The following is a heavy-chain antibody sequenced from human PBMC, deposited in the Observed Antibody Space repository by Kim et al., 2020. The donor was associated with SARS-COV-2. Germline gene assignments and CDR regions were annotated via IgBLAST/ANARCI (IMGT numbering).Heavy chain of an antibody. D-gene: IGHD7-27*01. J-gene: IGHJ6*02. CDR2: ISYSGST. V-gene: IGHV4-59*13. CDR1: GGSISGYY. Sequence: SETLSLTCTVSGGSISGYYWSWIRQPPGKGLEWIGYISYSGSTTYNPSLKSRVTISIDTSKNQFSLKLSSVAAADTAVYYCASSGTGANYYYGMDVWGQG. CDR3: ASSGTGANYYYGMDV.